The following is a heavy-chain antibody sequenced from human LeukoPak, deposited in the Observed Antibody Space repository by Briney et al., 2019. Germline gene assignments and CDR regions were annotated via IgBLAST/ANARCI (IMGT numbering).Heavy chain of an antibody. D-gene: IGHD3-22*01. Sequence: SETLSLTCTVSGGSISGSSYYWGWIRQPPGKGLEWIGSIYYSGSTYYNPSLKSRVTISVDTSKNQFSLKLNSVTATDTAVYYCARGRITRYYYDSSGFPDYWGQGTLVTVSS. V-gene: IGHV4-39*02. CDR1: GGSISGSSYY. CDR3: ARGRITRYYYDSSGFPDY. J-gene: IGHJ4*02. CDR2: IYYSGST.